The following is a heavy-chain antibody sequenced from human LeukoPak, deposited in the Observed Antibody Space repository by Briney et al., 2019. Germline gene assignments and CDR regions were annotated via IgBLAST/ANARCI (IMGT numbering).Heavy chain of an antibody. CDR3: VRRKTDSGSFYRFGY. D-gene: IGHD3-10*01. Sequence: PSETLSLTCTVSGGSISTSFYYWGWIRQPPGRGLEWIGSVYYSGSTYYNPSLKSRVTISVDTSKNQFSLKLSSVTAADTAVYYCVRRKTDSGSFYRFGYWGQGTLVTVSS. J-gene: IGHJ4*02. CDR1: GGSISTSFYY. CDR2: VYYSGST. V-gene: IGHV4-39*01.